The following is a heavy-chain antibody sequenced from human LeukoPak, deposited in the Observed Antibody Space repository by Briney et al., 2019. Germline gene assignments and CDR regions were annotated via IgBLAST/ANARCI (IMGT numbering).Heavy chain of an antibody. D-gene: IGHD1-26*01. CDR2: ISSSGSTI. V-gene: IGHV3-48*01. Sequence: GGSLRLSCTASGFTFSSYSMNWVRQAPGKGLEWVSYISSSGSTIYYADSVKGRFTISRDNSRYSLNLQMNSLRADDTAVYYCVKGINSGTHYYFDFWGQGTLVTVSS. CDR3: VKGINSGTHYYFDF. CDR1: GFTFSSYS. J-gene: IGHJ4*02.